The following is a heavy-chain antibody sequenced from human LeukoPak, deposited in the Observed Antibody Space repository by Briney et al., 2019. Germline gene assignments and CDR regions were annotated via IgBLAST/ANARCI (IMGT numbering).Heavy chain of an antibody. D-gene: IGHD3-22*01. Sequence: AGGSLRLSCAASGFTFSSYGMSWVRQAPGKGLEWVSAISGSGGSTYYADSVKGRFTISRDNSKNTLYLQMNSLRAEDTAVYYCAKEARVVVVPKPEDQDYWGQGTLVTVSS. CDR1: GFTFSSYG. CDR3: AKEARVVVVPKPEDQDY. CDR2: ISGSGGST. V-gene: IGHV3-23*01. J-gene: IGHJ4*02.